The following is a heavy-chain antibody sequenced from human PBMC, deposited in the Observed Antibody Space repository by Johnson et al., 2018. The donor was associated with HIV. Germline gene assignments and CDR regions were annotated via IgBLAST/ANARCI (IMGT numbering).Heavy chain of an antibody. Sequence: VQLVESGGGLVQPGRSLRLSCAASGFTFDDYAMHWVRQAPGKGLEWVSGISWNSGSIGYADSVKGRFTISRDNAKNSLYLQMSSLRTEDAGVYYCTTEGDAFDIWGQGTMVTVSS. V-gene: IGHV3-9*01. J-gene: IGHJ3*02. CDR3: TTEGDAFDI. CDR2: ISWNSGSI. CDR1: GFTFDDYA.